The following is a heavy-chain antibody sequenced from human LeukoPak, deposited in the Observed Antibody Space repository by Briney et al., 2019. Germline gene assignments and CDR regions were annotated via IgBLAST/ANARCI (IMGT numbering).Heavy chain of an antibody. CDR1: GGSMSDYF. D-gene: IGHD6-13*01. Sequence: SETLSLTCIVSGGSMSDYFWTWIRQPAGKGLEWIGRVDGSGDTNLNPALKSRVTLSVDTSKKQVSLRLKSVTAADTAVYFCARVSNRYSSWYLDAFDIWGQGTMVTVSS. CDR2: VDGSGDT. J-gene: IGHJ3*02. CDR3: ARVSNRYSSWYLDAFDI. V-gene: IGHV4-4*07.